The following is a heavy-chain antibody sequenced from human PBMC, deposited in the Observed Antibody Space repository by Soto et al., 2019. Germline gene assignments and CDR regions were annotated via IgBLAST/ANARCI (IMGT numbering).Heavy chain of an antibody. D-gene: IGHD3-9*01. CDR2: IYYSGST. V-gene: IGHV4-31*03. CDR3: ARDGLRYFGPRGGMDV. CDR1: GGSISSGGYY. Sequence: QVQLQESGPGLVKPSQTLSLTCTVSGGSISSGGYYWSWIRQHPGKGLEWIGYIYYSGSTYYNPTLECRVNISVDTSKNQFSLKLRSVTAAVTAVYYCARDGLRYFGPRGGMDVWGQGTTVTVSS. J-gene: IGHJ6*02.